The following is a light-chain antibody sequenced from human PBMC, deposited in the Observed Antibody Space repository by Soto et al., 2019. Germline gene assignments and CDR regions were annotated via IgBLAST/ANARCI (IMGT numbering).Light chain of an antibody. V-gene: IGKV3-20*01. CDR1: QSVSSSY. J-gene: IGKJ2*01. Sequence: EIVLTQSPGTLSLSPGERATLSCRASQSVSSSYLAWYQQKPGQAPRLLIYGASSRATGIPDRVSGSGSGTEFTLTISRLEPEDVAVYYCQQYGSSPYTFGQGTKLEIK. CDR3: QQYGSSPYT. CDR2: GAS.